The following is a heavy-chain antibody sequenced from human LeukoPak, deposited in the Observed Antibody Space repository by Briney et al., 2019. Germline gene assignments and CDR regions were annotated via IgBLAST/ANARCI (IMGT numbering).Heavy chain of an antibody. Sequence: PSETLSLTCAVYGGSFSGYYWSWIRQPPGKGLEWIGEINEGGSTNDNPSLESRISISVDTSKNQVSLTLPSLTAADTAVYYYARAPVGYSFGYRGTHFDYWGQGILVTVSS. CDR3: ARAPVGYSFGYRGTHFDY. D-gene: IGHD5-18*01. V-gene: IGHV4-34*01. J-gene: IGHJ4*02. CDR2: INEGGST. CDR1: GGSFSGYY.